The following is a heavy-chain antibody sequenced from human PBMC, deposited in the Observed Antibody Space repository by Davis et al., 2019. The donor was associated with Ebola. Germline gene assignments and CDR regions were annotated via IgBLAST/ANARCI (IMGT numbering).Heavy chain of an antibody. D-gene: IGHD3-16*01. J-gene: IGHJ6*02. CDR2: ITPTGSNK. CDR1: GFTFSDFA. V-gene: IGHV3-30*02. CDR3: AKGGEMDV. Sequence: GESLKISCVASGFTFSDFAMHWVRQVPGKGLEWLAIITPTGSNKYYGDAVKGRFIISRDNSKNTVYLQMNILKIEDTAVYHCAKGGEMDVWGQGTTVTVSS.